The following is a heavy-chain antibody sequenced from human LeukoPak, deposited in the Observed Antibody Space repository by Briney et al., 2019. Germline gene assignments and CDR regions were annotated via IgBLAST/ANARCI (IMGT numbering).Heavy chain of an antibody. Sequence: GGSLRLSCAASGFIFSSYSMNWVRQAPGKGLEWVSSISSSSNYIYYADSVKGRFTISRDNAKNSLYLQMNSLRAEDTAVYYCARDLYRIVVVPHYFDSWGQGTLVTVSS. CDR2: ISSSSNYI. V-gene: IGHV3-21*01. CDR1: GFIFSSYS. J-gene: IGHJ4*02. CDR3: ARDLYRIVVVPHYFDS. D-gene: IGHD3-22*01.